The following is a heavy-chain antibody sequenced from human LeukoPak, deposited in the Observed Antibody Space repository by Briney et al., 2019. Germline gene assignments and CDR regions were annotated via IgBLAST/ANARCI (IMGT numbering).Heavy chain of an antibody. CDR3: VRDLRAAAGTIDY. CDR1: GGSLSSYY. D-gene: IGHD6-13*01. CDR2: IYTSGST. J-gene: IGHJ4*02. Sequence: SETLSLTCTVSGGSLSSYYWSWIRQPAGRGREWIGRIYTSGSTNYNPSIKSRVTMSVDTSKNQYSLKLSSVTAADTAVYYCVRDLRAAAGTIDYWGQGTLVTVSS. V-gene: IGHV4-4*07.